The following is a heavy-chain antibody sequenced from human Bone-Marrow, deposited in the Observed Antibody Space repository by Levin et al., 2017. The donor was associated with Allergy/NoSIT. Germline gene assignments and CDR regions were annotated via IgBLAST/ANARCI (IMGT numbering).Heavy chain of an antibody. CDR1: GGTFNNYV. CDR3: ARPPRGAGWNGVNV. CDR2: IIPNFGSP. V-gene: IGHV1-69*13. D-gene: IGHD2-15*01. J-gene: IGHJ6*02. Sequence: SVKVSFKPSGGTFNNYVIQWVRQAPGQGLEWMGAIIPNFGSPNYAQKFQGRVTITADASTTTVYMELSRLRSDDTARYYCARPPRGAGWNGVNVWGQGTTVIVSS.